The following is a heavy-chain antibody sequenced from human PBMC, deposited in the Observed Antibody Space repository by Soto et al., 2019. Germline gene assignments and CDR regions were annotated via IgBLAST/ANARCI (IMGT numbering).Heavy chain of an antibody. CDR3: ARGALNYYGSGSYCFDY. CDR1: GFTFSSYS. CDR2: ISSSSSTI. V-gene: IGHV3-48*01. J-gene: IGHJ4*02. D-gene: IGHD3-10*01. Sequence: EVQLVESGGGLVQPGGSLRLSCAASGFTFSSYSMNWVRQAPGKGLEWVSYISSSSSTIYYADSVKGRFTISRDNAKNSLYLQMNSLRADDTAVYYCARGALNYYGSGSYCFDYWGQGTLVTVSS.